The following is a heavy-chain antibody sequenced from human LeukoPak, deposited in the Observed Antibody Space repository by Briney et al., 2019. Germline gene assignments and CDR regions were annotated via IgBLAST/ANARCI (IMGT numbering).Heavy chain of an antibody. CDR2: IYYSGST. D-gene: IGHD6-6*01. CDR1: GGSISSGGYY. Sequence: SETLPLTCTVSGGSISSGGYYWSWIRQHPGKGLEWVGYIYYSGSTYYNPSLKSRVTISVDTSKNQFSLKLSSVTAADTAVYYCARVSSPEYYFDYWGQGTLVTVSS. J-gene: IGHJ4*02. CDR3: ARVSSPEYYFDY. V-gene: IGHV4-31*03.